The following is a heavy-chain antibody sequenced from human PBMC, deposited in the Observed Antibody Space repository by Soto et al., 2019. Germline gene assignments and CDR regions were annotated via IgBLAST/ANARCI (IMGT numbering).Heavy chain of an antibody. CDR2: ISGSGGST. D-gene: IGHD2-21*01. V-gene: IGHV3-23*01. Sequence: WGSLRLSCAASGFTFSSYAIIWVRHSPGKGLEWVSAISGSGGSTYYADSVKGRFTISRDNSKNTLYLQMNSLRAEDTAVYYCAIIAIVVAPYYFDYWGQGTLVTVSS. CDR3: AIIAIVVAPYYFDY. CDR1: GFTFSSYA. J-gene: IGHJ4*02.